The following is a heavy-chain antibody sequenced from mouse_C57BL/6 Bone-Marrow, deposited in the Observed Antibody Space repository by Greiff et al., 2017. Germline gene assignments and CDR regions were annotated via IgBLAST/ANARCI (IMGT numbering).Heavy chain of an antibody. D-gene: IGHD2-10*01. V-gene: IGHV1-50*01. CDR2: IDPSDSYT. CDR3: ARAYYLDY. J-gene: IGHJ4*01. Sequence: QVQLQQPGAELVKPGASVKLSCKASGYTFTSYWMQWVKQRPGQGLEWIGEIDPSDSYTNYNQKFKCKATLTVETSSSTAYMQLSSLTSEDSAVYYCARAYYLDYWGQGTSVTVSS. CDR1: GYTFTSYW.